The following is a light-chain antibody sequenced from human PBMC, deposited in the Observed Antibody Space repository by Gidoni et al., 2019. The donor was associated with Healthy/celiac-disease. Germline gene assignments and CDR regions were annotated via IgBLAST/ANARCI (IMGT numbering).Light chain of an antibody. CDR1: ALPQQY. J-gene: IGLJ2*01. Sequence: SYELTQPPSVSVYPGQTARITCSGDALPQQYAYWYQQKPGQAPVLVIYKDSERPSGIPERCSGSSSGTTVTLTISGVQAEDEADYYCQSADSNGTYVVFGGGTKLTVL. V-gene: IGLV3-25*03. CDR3: QSADSNGTYVV. CDR2: KDS.